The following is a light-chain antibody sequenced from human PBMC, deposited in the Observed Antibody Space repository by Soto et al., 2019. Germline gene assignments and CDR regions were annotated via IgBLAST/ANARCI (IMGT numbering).Light chain of an antibody. CDR1: RTVSNR. Sequence: EILMTQSTDTLSVSPGERVTLSCRASRTVSNRLAWYQHKPGQAPRLLISGASTRATGIPARFGGSGSATEFTLTISSLQSEDFAVYYCQQYSQWPLTFGGGTKV. V-gene: IGKV3-15*01. CDR3: QQYSQWPLT. J-gene: IGKJ4*01. CDR2: GAS.